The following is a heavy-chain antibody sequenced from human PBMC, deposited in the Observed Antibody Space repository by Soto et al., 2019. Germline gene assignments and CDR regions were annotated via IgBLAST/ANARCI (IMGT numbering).Heavy chain of an antibody. CDR2: INHVGGT. Sequence: SETLSLTCAVYVGFLSESYWTWIRQPPGKGLDWIGEINHVGGTNYNPSLKSRVTMSVDTSQNQFSLRLISVTAADTAMYFCVRIRYQLPSSVLWLDPWGQGTTVTVSS. CDR3: VRIRYQLPSSVLWLDP. J-gene: IGHJ5*02. D-gene: IGHD3-16*01. V-gene: IGHV4-34*01. CDR1: VGFLSESY.